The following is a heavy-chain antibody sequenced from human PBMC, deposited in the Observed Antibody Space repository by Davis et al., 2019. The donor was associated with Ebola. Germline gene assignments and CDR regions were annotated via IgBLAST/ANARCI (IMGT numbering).Heavy chain of an antibody. D-gene: IGHD2-21*02. Sequence: SETLSLTCSVSGVSISSYYWSWIRQPPGKGLEWIGYSHYSGNTDYNASLRSRVTISVDTSKNQFSLNLRSVTAADTAVYYCASAIVVTAPDGFDVWGQGTMVTVSS. CDR1: GVSISSYY. V-gene: IGHV4-59*08. CDR2: SHYSGNT. J-gene: IGHJ3*01. CDR3: ASAIVVTAPDGFDV.